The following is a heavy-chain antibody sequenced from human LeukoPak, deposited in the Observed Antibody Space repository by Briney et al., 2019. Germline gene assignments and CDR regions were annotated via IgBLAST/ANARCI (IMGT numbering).Heavy chain of an antibody. Sequence: SETLSLTCTVFGGSNSSYYWSWIRQPPGKGLEWIGYIYYSGSTNYNPSLKSRVTISVDTSKNQFSLKLSPVTAADTAVYYCARVSGDYSGIDYWGQGTLVTVSS. D-gene: IGHD4-11*01. CDR2: IYYSGST. J-gene: IGHJ4*02. CDR3: ARVSGDYSGIDY. V-gene: IGHV4-59*01. CDR1: GGSNSSYY.